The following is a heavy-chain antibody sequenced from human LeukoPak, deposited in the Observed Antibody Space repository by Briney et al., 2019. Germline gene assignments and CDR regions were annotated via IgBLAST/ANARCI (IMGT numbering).Heavy chain of an antibody. CDR2: IHSDGSDT. J-gene: IGHJ5*02. CDR1: GFTFSTYW. V-gene: IGHV3-74*01. D-gene: IGHD5-12*01. CDR3: AREGFGYRFGA. Sequence: GGSLRLSCEASGFTFSTYWMHWVRQAPGKGLVWVSRIHSDGSDTFYADSVKGRFTISRDNGKNTLYLQMNSLRAEDTAVYYCAREGFGYRFGAWGQGTLVTVYS.